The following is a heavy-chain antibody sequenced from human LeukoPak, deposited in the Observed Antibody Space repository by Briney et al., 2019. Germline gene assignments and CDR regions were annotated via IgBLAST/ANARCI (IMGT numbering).Heavy chain of an antibody. CDR3: ARNFAGWYSVN. V-gene: IGHV4-59*01. Sequence: SETLSLTCTVSGGSISRYYWSWVRQPPGKGLEWIGYIYYSGTTNYNPSLKSRVTISVDTSKNQFSLKLSSVTAADTAVYYCARNFAGWYSVNWGQGTLVTVSS. D-gene: IGHD6-19*01. J-gene: IGHJ4*02. CDR1: GGSISRYY. CDR2: IYYSGTT.